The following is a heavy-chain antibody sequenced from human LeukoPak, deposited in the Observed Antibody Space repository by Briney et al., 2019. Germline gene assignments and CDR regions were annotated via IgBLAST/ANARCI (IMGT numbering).Heavy chain of an antibody. J-gene: IGHJ4*02. CDR2: ISSNGGST. V-gene: IGHV3-64*01. D-gene: IGHD1-1*01. CDR1: GSTFSSYA. Sequence: GGSLRLSCAASGSTFSSYAMHWVRQAPGKGLEYVSAISSNGGSTYYANSVKGRFTISRDNSKNTLYLQMGSLRAEDMAVYYCARETHRRYNWNFGFDYWGQGTLVTVSS. CDR3: ARETHRRYNWNFGFDY.